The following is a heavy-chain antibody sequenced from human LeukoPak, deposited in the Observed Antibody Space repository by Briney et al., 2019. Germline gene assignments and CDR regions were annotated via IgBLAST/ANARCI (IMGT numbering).Heavy chain of an antibody. CDR2: IIPIFGTA. D-gene: IGHD3-22*01. Sequence: SVKVSCKASGGTFSSYAISWVRQAPGQGLEWMGGIIPIFGTANYAQKFQGRVTITADESTSTAYMELSSLRSEDTAVYYCARDDSSGYSFLGYWGQGTLVTVSS. V-gene: IGHV1-69*13. CDR3: ARDDSSGYSFLGY. CDR1: GGTFSSYA. J-gene: IGHJ4*02.